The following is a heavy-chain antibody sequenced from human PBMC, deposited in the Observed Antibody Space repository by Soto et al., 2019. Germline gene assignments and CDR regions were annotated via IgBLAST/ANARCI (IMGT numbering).Heavy chain of an antibody. CDR3: ARDQGEIAVAGTAFDI. CDR1: GDSVSSNSAA. D-gene: IGHD6-19*01. CDR2: TYYRSKWYN. Sequence: SQTLSLTCAISGDSVSSNSAAWNWIRQSPSRGLEWLGRTYYRSKWYNDYAVSVKSRITINPDTSKNQFSLQLNSVTPEDTAVYYCARDQGEIAVAGTAFDIWGQGTMVTVSS. V-gene: IGHV6-1*01. J-gene: IGHJ3*02.